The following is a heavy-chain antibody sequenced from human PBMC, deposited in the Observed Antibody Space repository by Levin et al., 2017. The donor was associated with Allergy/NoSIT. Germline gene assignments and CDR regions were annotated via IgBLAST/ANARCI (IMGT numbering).Heavy chain of an antibody. Sequence: TSETLSLTCTVSGGSITGYYWSWIRQSPWKGLEWIGYINEIGTTSYTPSLNSRLTISVDTSKNHFSLKLSSVTAADTAVYYCARHSSGFSYAYDFDYWGQGTLVTVSS. V-gene: IGHV4-59*08. J-gene: IGHJ4*02. CDR2: INEIGTT. CDR3: ARHSSGFSYAYDFDY. D-gene: IGHD5-18*01. CDR1: GGSITGYY.